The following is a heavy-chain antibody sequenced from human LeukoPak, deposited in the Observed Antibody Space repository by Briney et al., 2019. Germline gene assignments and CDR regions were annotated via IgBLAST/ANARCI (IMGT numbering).Heavy chain of an antibody. CDR3: ARVRGGSGSSYAADAFDI. J-gene: IGHJ3*02. Sequence: GGSLRLSCAVSGLTFSNYWMHWVRHAPGKGLVWVSRIYNDGSSTSYADSVKGRFTISRDNAKSTLYLQMNSLRAEDTAAYYCARVRGGSGSSYAADAFDIWGQGTMVTVSS. CDR1: GLTFSNYW. D-gene: IGHD1-26*01. CDR2: IYNDGSST. V-gene: IGHV3-74*01.